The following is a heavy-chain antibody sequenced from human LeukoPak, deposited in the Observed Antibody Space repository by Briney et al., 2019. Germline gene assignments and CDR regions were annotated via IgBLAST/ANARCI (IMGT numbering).Heavy chain of an antibody. J-gene: IGHJ4*02. Sequence: ASVKVSCKASGYTFTSYGISWVRQSPGQGLEWMGWISAYNGNTNYAQKLQGRVTMTTDTSTSTAYMELRSLRSDDTAVYYCARGYDSSGYYFFDYWGQGTLVTVSS. V-gene: IGHV1-18*01. CDR2: ISAYNGNT. CDR1: GYTFTSYG. CDR3: ARGYDSSGYYFFDY. D-gene: IGHD3-22*01.